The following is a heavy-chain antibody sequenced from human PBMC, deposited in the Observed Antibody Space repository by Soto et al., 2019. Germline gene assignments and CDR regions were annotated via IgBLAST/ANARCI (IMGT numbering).Heavy chain of an antibody. Sequence: GASVKVSCKASGYTFAIYGIIWVRQAPGQGLEWMGWISAYNGNTNYAQKLQGRVTMTTDTSTSTVYMELSSLRSEDTAVYYCARDEITYTVTNAFDIWGQGTMVTVSS. CDR2: ISAYNGNT. J-gene: IGHJ3*02. V-gene: IGHV1-18*01. D-gene: IGHD4-17*01. CDR3: ARDEITYTVTNAFDI. CDR1: GYTFAIYG.